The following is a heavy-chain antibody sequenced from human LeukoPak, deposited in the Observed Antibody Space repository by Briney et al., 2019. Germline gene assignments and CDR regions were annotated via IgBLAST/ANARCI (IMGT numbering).Heavy chain of an antibody. V-gene: IGHV4-4*07. CDR1: GGSISSYY. CDR2: IYTSGST. J-gene: IGHJ6*03. Sequence: SETLSLTCTVSGGSISSYYWSWIRQPAGKGLEWIGRIYTSGSTNYNPSLKSRVTMSVDTSKNQFSLKLSSVTAADTAVYYCARGRITMVRGVNDYYMDVWGKGTTVTISS. CDR3: ARGRITMVRGVNDYYMDV. D-gene: IGHD3-10*01.